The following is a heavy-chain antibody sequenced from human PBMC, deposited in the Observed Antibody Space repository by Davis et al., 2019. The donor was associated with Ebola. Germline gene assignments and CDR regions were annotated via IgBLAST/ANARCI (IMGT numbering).Heavy chain of an antibody. J-gene: IGHJ4*02. CDR1: GFTFSSYW. D-gene: IGHD3-22*01. Sequence: GGSLRLSCAASGFTFSSYWMSWVRQAPGKGLEWVANIKQDGSEKYYADSVKGRFTISRDNAKNSLYLQMNSLRDEDTAVYYCARARTYYYDSSGYYMFYYFDYWGQGTLVTVSS. CDR3: ARARTYYYDSSGYYMFYYFDY. CDR2: IKQDGSEK. V-gene: IGHV3-7*01.